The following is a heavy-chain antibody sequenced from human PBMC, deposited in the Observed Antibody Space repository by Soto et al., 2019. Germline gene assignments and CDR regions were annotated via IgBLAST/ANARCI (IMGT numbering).Heavy chain of an antibody. J-gene: IGHJ3*02. Sequence: PSETLSLTCAVSGGSISSNSWWSWVRQPPGKGLEWIGGIHNSGSTNYNPSLKSRVTISVDKSYNQFSLRLTSVTAADTAVYYCATREGTDAFDIWGQGTMVTVSS. CDR1: GGSISSNSW. V-gene: IGHV4-4*02. CDR2: IHNSGST. CDR3: ATREGTDAFDI.